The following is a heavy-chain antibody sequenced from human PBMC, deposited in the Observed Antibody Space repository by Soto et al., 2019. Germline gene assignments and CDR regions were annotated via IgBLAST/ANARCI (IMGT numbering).Heavy chain of an antibody. Sequence: QVQLQESGPGLVKPSETLSLTCTVSGGSISSYYWSWIRQPPGKGLEWIGYIYYSGSTNYNPSLKRRVTISVDTSKNQFSLKLSSVTAADTAVHYCARATGTASHWYFDLWGRGTLVTVSS. V-gene: IGHV4-59*01. CDR2: IYYSGST. J-gene: IGHJ2*01. CDR3: ARATGTASHWYFDL. CDR1: GGSISSYY.